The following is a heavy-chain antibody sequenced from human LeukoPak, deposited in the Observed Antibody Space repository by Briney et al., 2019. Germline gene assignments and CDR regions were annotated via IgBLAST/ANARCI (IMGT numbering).Heavy chain of an antibody. J-gene: IGHJ3*01. CDR3: ARDSRRSGYYYARVGFDL. CDR2: ISPDSGGT. Sequence: ASVKVSCKASGYTFTGYYMHWVRQAPGQGLEWMGWISPDSGGTNYVQKFQGRVTMTRDTSISTAYMELSRLRSDDTAVFYCARDSRRSGYYYARVGFDLWGQGTMVTVSS. V-gene: IGHV1-2*02. D-gene: IGHD1-26*01. CDR1: GYTFTGYY.